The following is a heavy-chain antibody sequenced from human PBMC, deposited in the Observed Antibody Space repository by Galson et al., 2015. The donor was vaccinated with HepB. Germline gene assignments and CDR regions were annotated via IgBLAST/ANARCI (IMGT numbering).Heavy chain of an antibody. Sequence: SVKVSCKASGGTFSSYAISWVRQAPGQGLEWMGGIIPIFGTANYAQKFQGRVTITADESTSTAYMELSSLRSEDTAVYYCARRGRIGDHYYGMDVWGQGTTVTVSS. V-gene: IGHV1-69*13. CDR3: ARRGRIGDHYYGMDV. J-gene: IGHJ6*02. D-gene: IGHD3-16*01. CDR1: GGTFSSYA. CDR2: IIPIFGTA.